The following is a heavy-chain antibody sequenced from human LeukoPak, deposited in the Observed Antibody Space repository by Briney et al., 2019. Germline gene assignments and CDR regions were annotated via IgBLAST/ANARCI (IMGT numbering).Heavy chain of an antibody. Sequence: ASVKVSCKASGGTFSSYAISWVRQAPGQGLEWMGGIIPIFGTANYAQKFQGRVTITADKSTSTAYMELSSLRSEDTAVYYCARDRFHYDSSGYFDYWGQGTLVTVSS. CDR3: ARDRFHYDSSGYFDY. J-gene: IGHJ4*02. D-gene: IGHD3-22*01. CDR1: GGTFSSYA. CDR2: IIPIFGTA. V-gene: IGHV1-69*06.